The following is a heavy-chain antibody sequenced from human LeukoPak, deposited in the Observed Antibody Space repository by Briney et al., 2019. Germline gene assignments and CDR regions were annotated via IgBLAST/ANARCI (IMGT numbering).Heavy chain of an antibody. Sequence: GGSLRLSCAASGCTFNTNAMSWVRQAPGKGLEWVSAISGRTGGTYYADSVKGRFTISRDNSKSTLYLQMDSLRAEDTAVYYCAKCGNSGCHLIDYWGQGTLVTVSS. D-gene: IGHD5-12*01. CDR3: AKCGNSGCHLIDY. CDR2: ISGRTGGT. V-gene: IGHV3-23*01. J-gene: IGHJ4*02. CDR1: GCTFNTNA.